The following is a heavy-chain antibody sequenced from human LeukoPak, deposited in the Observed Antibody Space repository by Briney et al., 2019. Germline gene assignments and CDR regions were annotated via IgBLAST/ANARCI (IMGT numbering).Heavy chain of an antibody. V-gene: IGHV5-51*01. J-gene: IGHJ5*02. CDR3: ARHPIAAGGAYNWFDP. CDR2: IYPRDSNT. D-gene: IGHD6-13*01. CDR1: GYSFTSNW. Sequence: GESLKISCETSGYSFTSNWIAWVRQKPGKGLEWMGIIYPRDSNTIYSPSFQGQVTISVDTSINTAYLQWISLKASDTAMYYCARHPIAAGGAYNWFDPWGQGTLVTVSS.